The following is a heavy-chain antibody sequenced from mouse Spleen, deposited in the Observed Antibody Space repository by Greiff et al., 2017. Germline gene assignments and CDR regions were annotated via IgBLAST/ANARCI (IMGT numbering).Heavy chain of an antibody. CDR3: TGVGRSDFEE. Sequence: SGTVLARPGASVTMSCKASGYTFTSYWMPWVNQRPGPGLEWLGAIYPGNSDTSYNQKFKGQAKLTAVKTTRKAYMELSSLTNEDSAVYYCTGVGRSDFEEWGQGTTLTVAS. J-gene: IGHJ2*01. CDR2: IYPGNSDT. D-gene: IGHD4-1*01. CDR1: GYTFTSYW. V-gene: IGHV1-5*01.